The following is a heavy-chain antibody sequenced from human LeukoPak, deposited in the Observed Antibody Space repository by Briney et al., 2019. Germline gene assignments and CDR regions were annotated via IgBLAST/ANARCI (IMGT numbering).Heavy chain of an antibody. Sequence: PSETLSLTCTVSGVSINSRSYFGGWIRQPPGKGREWIGTIYFSGRTFYNPSLKSRITISLDTSKNHFSLILTSVTAADTAVYYCATIEGPGVAAGGNRFDFWGQGTLVAVSS. V-gene: IGHV4-39*02. CDR3: ATIEGPGVAAGGNRFDF. CDR2: IYFSGRT. D-gene: IGHD6-13*01. J-gene: IGHJ4*02. CDR1: GVSINSRSYF.